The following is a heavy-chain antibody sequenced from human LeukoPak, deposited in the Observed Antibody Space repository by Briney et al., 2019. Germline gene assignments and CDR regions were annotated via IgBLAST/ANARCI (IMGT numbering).Heavy chain of an antibody. V-gene: IGHV1-3*01. J-gene: IGHJ6*02. CDR1: GYIISSYA. Sequence: ASVKVSCKASGYIISSYAMHWVRQAPGQRLEWMGRINAGNGNTKYSQKFQDRVTITRDTSASTAYMELSSLGSGDTAVYYCARATVIVPAARLDVWGQGTTVTVSS. CDR3: ARATVIVPAARLDV. CDR2: INAGNGNT. D-gene: IGHD2-2*01.